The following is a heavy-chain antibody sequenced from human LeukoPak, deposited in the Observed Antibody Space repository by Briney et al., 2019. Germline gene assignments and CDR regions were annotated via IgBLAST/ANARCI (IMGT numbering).Heavy chain of an antibody. CDR3: ASGYSRSWPYSYYMDV. Sequence: SETLSLTCSVSRGSISSYYWSWLRQPPGKGLEWLGYIFHSGTTNDNPSLKSRVTISIGTSKNYFSLTLNSVTPADTAVYYCASGYSRSWPYSYYMDVWGKGTTVTVSS. V-gene: IGHV4-59*01. J-gene: IGHJ6*03. D-gene: IGHD6-13*01. CDR2: IFHSGTT. CDR1: RGSISSYY.